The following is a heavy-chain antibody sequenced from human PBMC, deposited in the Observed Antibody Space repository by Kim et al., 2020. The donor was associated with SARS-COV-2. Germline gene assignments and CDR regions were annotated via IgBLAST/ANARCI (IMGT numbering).Heavy chain of an antibody. CDR1: GFTFSSYA. CDR3: AKNEDVLLWFGEPLYFDY. Sequence: GGSLRLSCAASGFTFSSYAMSWVRQAPGKGLEWVSAISGSGGSTYYADSVKGRFTISRDNSKNTLYLQMNSLRAEDTAVYYCAKNEDVLLWFGEPLYFDYWGQGTLVTVSS. V-gene: IGHV3-23*01. J-gene: IGHJ4*02. CDR2: ISGSGGST. D-gene: IGHD3-10*01.